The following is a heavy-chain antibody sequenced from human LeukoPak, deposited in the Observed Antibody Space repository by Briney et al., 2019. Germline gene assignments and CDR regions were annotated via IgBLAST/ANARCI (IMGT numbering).Heavy chain of an antibody. V-gene: IGHV4-39*01. CDR3: ARSPGLYNYGFDN. CDR2: FHYSGST. D-gene: IGHD5-24*01. J-gene: IGHJ4*02. Sequence: SETLSLTCTVPGGSISSSTYYWGWIRQPPGTGLEWIGTFHYSGSTYYNPSLKSRVTISVDTSKNQFSLKLTSVTAADTAVYYSARSPGLYNYGFDNWGQGTLVTVSS. CDR1: GGSISSSTYY.